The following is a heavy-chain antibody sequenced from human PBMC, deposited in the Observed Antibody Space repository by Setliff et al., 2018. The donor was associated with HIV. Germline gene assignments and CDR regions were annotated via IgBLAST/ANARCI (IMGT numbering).Heavy chain of an antibody. V-gene: IGHV1-18*01. Sequence: ASVKVSCKASGYSFARYGLSWVRQAPGQGLEWMGWINGFNGNTKYAQSFQDRVAMTTETATSTAYMEMRSLRSDDTAVYFCARVPYRSAWFSGGHDAFDIWDQGTMVTVSS. D-gene: IGHD6-19*01. CDR1: GYSFARYG. J-gene: IGHJ3*02. CDR2: INGFNGNT. CDR3: ARVPYRSAWFSGGHDAFDI.